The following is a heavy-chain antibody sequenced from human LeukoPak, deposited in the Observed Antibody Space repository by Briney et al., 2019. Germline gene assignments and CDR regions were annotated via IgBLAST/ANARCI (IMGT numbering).Heavy chain of an antibody. Sequence: GASVKVSCKASGGTFSSYAISWVRQAPGQGLEWMGGIIPIFGTANYAQKFQGRVTITADKSTSTAYMELSSLRSEDTAVYYCARTDDGYNYYRFDYWGQGTLVIVSS. CDR3: ARTDDGYNYYRFDY. V-gene: IGHV1-69*06. CDR1: GGTFSSYA. J-gene: IGHJ4*02. D-gene: IGHD5-24*01. CDR2: IIPIFGTA.